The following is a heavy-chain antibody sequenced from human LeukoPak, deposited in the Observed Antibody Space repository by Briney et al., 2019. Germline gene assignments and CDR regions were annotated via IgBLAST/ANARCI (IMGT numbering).Heavy chain of an antibody. J-gene: IGHJ4*02. V-gene: IGHV3-23*01. CDR2: ISGSGGST. Sequence: GGSLRLSCAASGFTFSSYAMSWVRQAPGKGLEWVSAISGSGGSTYYADSVKGRFTISRDNSKNTLYLQMNSLRAEDTAVYYCANPGIGSVIGYWGQGTLVTVSS. CDR1: GFTFSSYA. CDR3: ANPGIGSVIGY. D-gene: IGHD5/OR15-5a*01.